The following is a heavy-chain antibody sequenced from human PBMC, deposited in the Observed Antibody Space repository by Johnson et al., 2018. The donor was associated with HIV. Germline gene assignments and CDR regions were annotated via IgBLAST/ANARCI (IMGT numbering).Heavy chain of an antibody. J-gene: IGHJ3*01. D-gene: IGHD6-19*01. V-gene: IGHV3-33*06. CDR3: AKGTSRGWADAFDV. CDR2: TWFDGTNQ. CDR1: GFTFSSYG. Sequence: VQLVESGGGVVQPGTSLRLSCVPSGFTFSSYGMHWVRQAPGKGLEWVATTWFDGTNQYSADSVKGRSTISRDNFKKTVHLQMNSLRAEDTAVYYCAKGTSRGWADAFDVWGQGTMVTVSS.